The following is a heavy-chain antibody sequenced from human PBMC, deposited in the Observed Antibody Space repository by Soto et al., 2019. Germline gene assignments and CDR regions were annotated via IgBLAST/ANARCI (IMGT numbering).Heavy chain of an antibody. J-gene: IGHJ3*01. CDR2: ISGSGGST. V-gene: IGHV3-23*01. CDR3: AKQVSSGTYYDAFDL. Sequence: GGSLRLSCAASGFTFSSYAMHWVRQAPGKGLEWVSAISGSGGSTYYADSVKGRFTISRDNSRSTLYLQMDSLRAEGTAVYYCAKQVSSGTYYDAFDLWGPGTMVTVSS. D-gene: IGHD1-26*01. CDR1: GFTFSSYA.